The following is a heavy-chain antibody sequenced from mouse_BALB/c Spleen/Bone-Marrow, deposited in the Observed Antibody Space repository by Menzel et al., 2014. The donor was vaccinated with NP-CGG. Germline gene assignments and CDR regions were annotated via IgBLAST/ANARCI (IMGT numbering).Heavy chain of an antibody. CDR2: ISSGGSYT. Sequence: EVMLVESGGGLVKPGGSLKLSCAASGFTFSSYTMSWVRQTPEKRLVWVATISSGGSYTYYPDSVKGRFTISRDNAKNTLYLQMSSLKSEDTAMYYCTRERETRYAMDYWGQGTSVTVSS. CDR3: TRERETRYAMDY. CDR1: GFTFSSYT. V-gene: IGHV5-6-4*01. J-gene: IGHJ4*01.